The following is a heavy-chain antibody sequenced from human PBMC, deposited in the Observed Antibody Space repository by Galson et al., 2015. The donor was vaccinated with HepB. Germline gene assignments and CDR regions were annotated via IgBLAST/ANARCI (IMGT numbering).Heavy chain of an antibody. J-gene: IGHJ6*02. D-gene: IGHD3-22*01. Sequence: QSGAEVKKPGESLKISCKGSGYNFSGYWIGWVRQMPGKGLEWMGTIFPGDSHTRYSPSFQGQVTLSADKSTAYLQWSSLKASDTAMYYCARSSSGPLGYYGMDVWGQGTTVTVSS. CDR1: GYNFSGYW. CDR3: ARSSSGPLGYYGMDV. V-gene: IGHV5-51*03. CDR2: IFPGDSHT.